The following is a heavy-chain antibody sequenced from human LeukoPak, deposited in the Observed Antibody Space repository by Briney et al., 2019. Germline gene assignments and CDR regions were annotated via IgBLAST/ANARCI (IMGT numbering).Heavy chain of an antibody. D-gene: IGHD3-3*01. CDR2: INAGNGVT. Sequence: VASVKVSCKASGYSFSTYAMHWVRQAPGQGLEWMGWINAGNGVTKYSPKFQDRFTITRDTSASTAYMELSGLRSEDTAVYYCARGREDDFWSGYHTARHWFDPWGQGTLVTVSS. J-gene: IGHJ5*02. CDR3: ARGREDDFWSGYHTARHWFDP. V-gene: IGHV1-3*01. CDR1: GYSFSTYA.